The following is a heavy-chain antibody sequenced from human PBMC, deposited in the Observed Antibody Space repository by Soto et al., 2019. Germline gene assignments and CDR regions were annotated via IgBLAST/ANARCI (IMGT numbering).Heavy chain of an antibody. CDR3: ARVGFPWELEYYFDY. Sequence: QVQLQESGPGLVKPSETLSLTCTVSGGSISSYYWSWIRQPPGKGLAWIGYIYYSGSTNYNPSLKSRVTISVDTSKNQFSLKLSSVTAADTAVYYCARVGFPWELEYYFDYWGQGTLVTVSS. CDR1: GGSISSYY. J-gene: IGHJ4*02. V-gene: IGHV4-59*01. CDR2: IYYSGST. D-gene: IGHD1-26*01.